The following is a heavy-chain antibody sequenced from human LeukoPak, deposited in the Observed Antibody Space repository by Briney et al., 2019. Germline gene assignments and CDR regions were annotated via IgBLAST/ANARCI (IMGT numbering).Heavy chain of an antibody. Sequence: PGGSLRLSCAASGFTFSSYSMNWVRRAPGKGLEWVSSISSCSSYIYYADSVKGRFTISRDNAKNSLYLQMNSLRAEDTAVYYCARMVRGVSGDNWFDPWGQGTLVTVSS. J-gene: IGHJ5*02. CDR2: ISSCSSYI. V-gene: IGHV3-21*01. D-gene: IGHD3-10*01. CDR1: GFTFSSYS. CDR3: ARMVRGVSGDNWFDP.